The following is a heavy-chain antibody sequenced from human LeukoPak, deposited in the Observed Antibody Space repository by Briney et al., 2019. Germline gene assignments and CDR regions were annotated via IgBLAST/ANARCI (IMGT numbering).Heavy chain of an antibody. CDR3: ARDTSSSGYYTFDN. J-gene: IGHJ4*02. D-gene: IGHD3-22*01. CDR2: ISYDGINK. V-gene: IGHV3-30-3*01. CDR1: GLTLSRYA. Sequence: QPGRSLRLSCAASGLTLSRYAMHWVREAPGQGLEGVAVISYDGINKYYAESLKGRFTISRDNSKNTLYLQMNSLRAEDTAVYYCARDTSSSGYYTFDNWGQGTLVTVSS.